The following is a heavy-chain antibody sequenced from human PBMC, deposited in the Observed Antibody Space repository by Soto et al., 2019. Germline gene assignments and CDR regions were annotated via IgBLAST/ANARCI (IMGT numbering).Heavy chain of an antibody. CDR2: IFYSGST. D-gene: IGHD2-15*01. J-gene: IGHJ6*02. Sequence: QLQLQESGPGLVKPSETLSLTCTVSGGSISSSSYYWGWIRQPPGKGLEWIGSIFYSGSTYYNLSRKSGVTISVDTSKTQFSLKLSSVTAAATAVYYCASHLTYCSAGSRYSDFPSSGMDVWGQGTTVTVSS. CDR1: GGSISSSSYY. V-gene: IGHV4-39*01. CDR3: ASHLTYCSAGSRYSDFPSSGMDV.